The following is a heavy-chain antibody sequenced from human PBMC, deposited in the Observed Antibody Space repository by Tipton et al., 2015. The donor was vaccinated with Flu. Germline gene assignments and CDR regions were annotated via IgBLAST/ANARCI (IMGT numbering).Heavy chain of an antibody. CDR3: AREGGRTVASD. Sequence: SLRLSCAASGFTFNNYAMSWVRQAPGKGLEWVSAIGGSGSSTYYADSVKGRFTISRDNSKNTLYLQMNSLRAEDTAVYYCAREGGRTVASDWGQGTLVTVSS. J-gene: IGHJ4*02. D-gene: IGHD3-16*01. CDR2: IGGSGSST. CDR1: GFTFNNYA. V-gene: IGHV3-23*01.